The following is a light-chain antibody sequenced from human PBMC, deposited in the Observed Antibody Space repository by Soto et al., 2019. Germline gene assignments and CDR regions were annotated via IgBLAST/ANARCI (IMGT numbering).Light chain of an antibody. J-gene: IGKJ1*01. Sequence: IVLTHFPGTLSFSPGEIATLSFRASHSVSSNYLAWYQQRPCQPPNLLIFGASNRAPGIPDRFSGSGSGTDFTLTISRLEPEDFAVYYCQQYGSSIKTFGQGTKVDI. CDR1: HSVSSNY. CDR3: QQYGSSIKT. CDR2: GAS. V-gene: IGKV3-20*01.